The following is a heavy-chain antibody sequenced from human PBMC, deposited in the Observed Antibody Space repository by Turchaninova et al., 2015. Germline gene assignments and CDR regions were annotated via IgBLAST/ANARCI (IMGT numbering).Heavy chain of an antibody. D-gene: IGHD3-10*01. V-gene: IGHV3-30*04. Sequence: GRSLRLSCAASGFTFGTHAVSWVRQAPGRGLEWVSTTAFDGGLHNFADSVKGRFSVSKDKSSNIVYLQMNSLRVEDTALYYCARYLDLHGSGINSPMDLWGRGTTVTVSS. CDR2: TAFDGGLH. J-gene: IGHJ6*02. CDR3: ARYLDLHGSGINSPMDL. CDR1: GFTFGTHA.